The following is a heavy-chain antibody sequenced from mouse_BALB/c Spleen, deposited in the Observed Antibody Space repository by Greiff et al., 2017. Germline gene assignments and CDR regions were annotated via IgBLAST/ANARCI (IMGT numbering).Heavy chain of an antibody. CDR3: SSAGYYGNSYCFAY. V-gene: IGHV1-14*01. J-gene: IGHJ2*01. CDR2: INPYNDST. CDR1: GYTFTSYV. D-gene: IGHD2-1*01. Sequence: EVQLQQSGPELVKPGASVKMSCKASGYTFTSYVMHWVKQKPGQGLEWIGYINPYNDSTKYNEKFKGKATLTSDKSSSTAYMELSSRTSEDDAVDVYSSAGYYGNSYCFAYWGQGTTLTVSA.